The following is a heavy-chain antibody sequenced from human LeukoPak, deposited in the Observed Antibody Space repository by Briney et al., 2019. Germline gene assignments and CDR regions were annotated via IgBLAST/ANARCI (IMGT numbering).Heavy chain of an antibody. CDR1: GFIFSDYS. CDR3: AKASEYGSSSPLYHYYYDMDV. D-gene: IGHD6-6*01. CDR2: ISSSGGST. V-gene: IGHV3-23*01. J-gene: IGHJ6*03. Sequence: GGSLRLSCAASGFIFSDYSMTWVRQAPGRGLEWVSSISSSGGSTYYADSVNGRFTISRDNSENTLYLQMKSLRAEDTAIYYCAKASEYGSSSPLYHYYYDMDVWGKGTTVSVPS.